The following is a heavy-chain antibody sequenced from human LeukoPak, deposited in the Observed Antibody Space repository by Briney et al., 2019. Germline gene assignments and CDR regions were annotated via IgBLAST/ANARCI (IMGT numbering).Heavy chain of an antibody. J-gene: IGHJ4*02. CDR3: SKDQGDYGGNYYFDY. V-gene: IGHV3-30*02. CDR1: GFTFSSYG. CDR2: IRYDGSNK. Sequence: PGGSLRLSCAASGFTFSSYGMHWVRQAPGKGLEWVAFIRYDGSNKYYADSVKGRFTISRDNSKNTLYLQMNSLMAEDTAVHYCSKDQGDYGGNYYFDYWGQGTLVTFSS. D-gene: IGHD4-23*01.